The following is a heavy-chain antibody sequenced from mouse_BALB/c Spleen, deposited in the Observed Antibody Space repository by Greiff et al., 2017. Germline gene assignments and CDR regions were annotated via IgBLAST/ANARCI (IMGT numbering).Heavy chain of an antibody. CDR2: INSNGGST. D-gene: IGHD2-14*01. CDR3: AREGTFYYAMDY. Sequence: EVKLVESGGGLVQPGGSLKLSCAASGFTFSSYGMSWVRQTPDKRLELVATINSNGGSTYYPDSVKGRFTISRDNAKNTLYLQMSSLKSEDTAMYYCAREGTFYYAMDYWGQGTSVTVSS. J-gene: IGHJ4*01. CDR1: GFTFSSYG. V-gene: IGHV5-6-3*01.